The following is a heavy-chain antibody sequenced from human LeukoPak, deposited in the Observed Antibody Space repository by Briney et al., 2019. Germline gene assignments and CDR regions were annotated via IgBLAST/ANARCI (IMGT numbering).Heavy chain of an antibody. D-gene: IGHD6-19*01. CDR2: INGDGSST. J-gene: IGHJ4*02. CDR3: ARSRWLDAFDY. CDR1: GFTFRSYW. V-gene: IGHV3-74*01. Sequence: GGSLRLSCEASGFTFRSYWMHWVRQAPGKGLVWVSRINGDGSSTSYADSVKGRFTISRDNAKNTLYLQMNSLRADDTAVYYCARSRWLDAFDYWGQGTLVTVSS.